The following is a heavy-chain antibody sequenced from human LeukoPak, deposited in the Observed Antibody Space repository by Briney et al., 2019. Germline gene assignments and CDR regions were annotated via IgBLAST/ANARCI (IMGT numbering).Heavy chain of an antibody. CDR3: ARESPIPYYDFWSGYPLDY. D-gene: IGHD3-3*01. V-gene: IGHV1-69*04. Sequence: ASVKVSCKASGGTFGSYTISWVRQAPGQGLEWMGRIIPILGIANYAQKFQGRVTITADKSTSTAYMELSSLRSEDTAVYYCARESPIPYYDFWSGYPLDYWGQGTLVTVSS. CDR2: IIPILGIA. CDR1: GGTFGSYT. J-gene: IGHJ4*02.